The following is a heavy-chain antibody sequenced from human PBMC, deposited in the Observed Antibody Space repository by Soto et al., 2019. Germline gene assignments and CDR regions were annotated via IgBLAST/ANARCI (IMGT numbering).Heavy chain of an antibody. J-gene: IGHJ4*02. CDR3: AKRGGYGSVGY. D-gene: IGHD1-1*01. CDR1: GFTFSNYA. Sequence: EVHLLESGGGLVQPGGSLRLSCAASGFTFSNYAMSWVRQAPGKGLEWVSGIDGSGGSTYYADSVKGRFTVSRDNSKNTLYVQMNSLRAEDTAVYYCAKRGGYGSVGYWGQGTLVAVSS. CDR2: IDGSGGST. V-gene: IGHV3-23*01.